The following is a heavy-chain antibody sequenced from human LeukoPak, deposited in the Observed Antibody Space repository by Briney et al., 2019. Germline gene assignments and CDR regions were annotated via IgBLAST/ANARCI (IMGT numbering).Heavy chain of an antibody. V-gene: IGHV1-2*02. CDR3: ARDRGYCSNTSCYYYYGMDV. Sequence: ASVKVSCKASGYTFTGYYMHWVRQAPGQGLEWMGWINPNSGGTNYAQKFQGRVTMTRDTSISTAYMELSRLRSDDTAVYYCARDRGYCSNTSCYYYYGMDVWGQGTTVTVSS. D-gene: IGHD2-2*01. CDR1: GYTFTGYY. J-gene: IGHJ6*02. CDR2: INPNSGGT.